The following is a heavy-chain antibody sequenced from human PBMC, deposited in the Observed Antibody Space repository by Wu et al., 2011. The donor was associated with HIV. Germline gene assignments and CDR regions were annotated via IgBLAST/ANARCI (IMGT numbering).Heavy chain of an antibody. CDR3: SRMSYYGDSGYYYFDD. Sequence: VQSGAEVKKPGSSVKVSCKASGGTFKNYAFSWVRQAPGQGLEWMGVIIPLSGTTNYAPRFQGRVTLTTDESTNTAYMELSSLRWEDTATFYCSRMSYYGDSGYYYFDDWGQGTLVTVSS. D-gene: IGHD3-3*01. J-gene: IGHJ4*02. CDR1: GGTFKNYA. V-gene: IGHV1-69*05. CDR2: IIPLSGTT.